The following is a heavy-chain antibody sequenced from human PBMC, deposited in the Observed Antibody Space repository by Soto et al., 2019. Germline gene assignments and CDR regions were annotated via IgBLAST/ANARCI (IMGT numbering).Heavy chain of an antibody. Sequence: GGSLRLSCAASGFTFSSYAMSWVRQAPGKGLEWVSAISGSGGSTYYADSVKGRFTISRDNSKNTLYLQMNSLRAEDTAVYYCVKALAYCGGDCYSAFDIWGQGTMVTVSS. CDR2: ISGSGGST. D-gene: IGHD2-21*02. J-gene: IGHJ3*02. CDR1: GFTFSSYA. CDR3: VKALAYCGGDCYSAFDI. V-gene: IGHV3-23*01.